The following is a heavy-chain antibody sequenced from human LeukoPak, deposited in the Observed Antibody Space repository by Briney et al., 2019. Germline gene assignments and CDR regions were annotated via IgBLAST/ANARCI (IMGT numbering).Heavy chain of an antibody. CDR2: IYYSGST. CDR3: ARGLRGYSGYDFGSYYYYMDV. CDR1: GGSISSNNYY. V-gene: IGHV4-39*07. Sequence: PSETLSLTCTVSGGSISSNNYYWGWIRQPPGKGLEWIGSIYYSGSTYYNPSLKSRVTISVDTSKNQFSLKLSSVTAADTAVYYCARGLRGYSGYDFGSYYYYMDVWGKGTTVTVSS. D-gene: IGHD5-12*01. J-gene: IGHJ6*03.